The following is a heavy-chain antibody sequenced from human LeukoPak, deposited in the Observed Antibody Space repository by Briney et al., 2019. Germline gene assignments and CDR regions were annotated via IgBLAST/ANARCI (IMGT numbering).Heavy chain of an antibody. CDR3: ARGRIGGGNSYWYFDL. V-gene: IGHV1-18*01. CDR2: ISAYNGNT. CDR1: GYTFTSYG. D-gene: IGHD4-23*01. Sequence: ASVKVSCKASGYTFTSYGISWVRQAPGQGLEWMGWISAYNGNTNYAQKLQGRVPMTTDTSTSTAYMELRSLRSDDTAVYYCARGRIGGGNSYWYFDLWGRGTLVTVSS. J-gene: IGHJ2*01.